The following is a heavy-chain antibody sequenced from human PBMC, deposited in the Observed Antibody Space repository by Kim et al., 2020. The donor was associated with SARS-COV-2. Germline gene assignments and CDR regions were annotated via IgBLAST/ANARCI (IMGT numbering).Heavy chain of an antibody. CDR3: ARVPITGHKYYYGMDV. Sequence: SETLSLTCTVSGGSISSYYWSWIRQPPGKGLEWIGYIYYSGSTNYNPSLKSRVTISVDTSKNQFSLKLSSVTAADTAVYYCARVPITGHKYYYGMDVWGQGTTVTVSS. D-gene: IGHD1-20*01. V-gene: IGHV4-59*13. CDR2: IYYSGST. CDR1: GGSISSYY. J-gene: IGHJ6*02.